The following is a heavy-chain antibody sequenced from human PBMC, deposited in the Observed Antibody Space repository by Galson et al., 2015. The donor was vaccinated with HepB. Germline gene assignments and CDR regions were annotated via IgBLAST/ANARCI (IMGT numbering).Heavy chain of an antibody. D-gene: IGHD5-24*01. J-gene: IGHJ4*02. V-gene: IGHV1-18*04. CDR3: ARELSRDGYNYFDY. Sequence: SVKVSCKASGYTFTSYGISWVRQAPGQGLEWMGWISAYNGNTNYAQKLQGRVTMTTDTSTSTAYMELRSLRSDDTAVYYCARELSRDGYNYFDYWGQGTLVTVSS. CDR1: GYTFTSYG. CDR2: ISAYNGNT.